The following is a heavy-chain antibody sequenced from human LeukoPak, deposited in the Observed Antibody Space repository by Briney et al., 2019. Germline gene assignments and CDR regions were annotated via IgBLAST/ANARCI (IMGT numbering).Heavy chain of an antibody. V-gene: IGHV1-2*02. D-gene: IGHD3-22*01. CDR1: GYTFTGYY. Sequence: ASVKVSCKASGYTFTGYYIHWVRQAPGQGLEWMGWINPNSGDTNYAQKFQGRVTMTTDTSTSTAYMELRSLRSDDTAVYYCATDAYYDSSGYLNYWGQGTLVTVSS. CDR3: ATDAYYDSSGYLNY. J-gene: IGHJ4*02. CDR2: INPNSGDT.